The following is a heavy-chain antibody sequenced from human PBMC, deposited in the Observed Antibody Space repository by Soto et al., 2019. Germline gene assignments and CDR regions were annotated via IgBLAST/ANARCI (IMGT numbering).Heavy chain of an antibody. J-gene: IGHJ3*02. V-gene: IGHV1-8*01. D-gene: IGHD3-10*01. CDR1: GYTFTSYD. CDR3: AGGEKLRYDAFDI. CDR2: MNPNSGNT. Sequence: GASVKVSCKASGYTFTSYDINWVRQATGQGLEWMGWMNPNSGNTGYAQKFQGRVTMTRNTSISTAYMELSSLRSEDTAAYYCAGGEKLRYDAFDIWGQGTMVTVSS.